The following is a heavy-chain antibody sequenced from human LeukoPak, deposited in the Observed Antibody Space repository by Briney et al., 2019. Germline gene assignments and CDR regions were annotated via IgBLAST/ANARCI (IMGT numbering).Heavy chain of an antibody. J-gene: IGHJ4*02. Sequence: GESLKSSCKGSGYIFTSYWIGWVRQMPGKGLEGRGIIYPGDSDTRYSPSFQGQVTISADKSISTAYLQWSSLKASDTAMYYCASSQWFGEFPFDYWGQGTLVTISS. V-gene: IGHV5-51*01. D-gene: IGHD3-10*01. CDR3: ASSQWFGEFPFDY. CDR2: IYPGDSDT. CDR1: GYIFTSYW.